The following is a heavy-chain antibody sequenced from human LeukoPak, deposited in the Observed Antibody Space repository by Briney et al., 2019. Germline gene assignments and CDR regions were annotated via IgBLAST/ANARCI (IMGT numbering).Heavy chain of an antibody. CDR2: ISSSGSTI. D-gene: IGHD3-22*01. Sequence: GGSLRLSCAASGFTLSDYYMSWIRQAPGKGLEWVSYISSSGSTIYYADSVKGRFTISRDNAKNSLYLQMNSLRAEDTAVYYCARNSYYYDSSGYYLDWYFDLWGRGTLVTVSS. J-gene: IGHJ2*01. CDR3: ARNSYYYDSSGYYLDWYFDL. V-gene: IGHV3-11*01. CDR1: GFTLSDYY.